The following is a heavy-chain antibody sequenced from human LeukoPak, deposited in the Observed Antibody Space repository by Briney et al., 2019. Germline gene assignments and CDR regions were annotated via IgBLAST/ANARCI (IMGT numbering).Heavy chain of an antibody. CDR3: ARWGVGDFWSGSPYGMDV. J-gene: IGHJ6*02. D-gene: IGHD3-3*01. V-gene: IGHV5-51*01. CDR2: IYPGDSDT. CDR1: GYSFTSYW. Sequence: PGESLKISCKGSGYSFTSYWIGWVRQMPGKGLEWMGIIYPGDSDTRYSPSFQGQVTISADKSISTAYLQWSSLKASDTAMYYCARWGVGDFWSGSPYGMDVWGQGTTVTVSS.